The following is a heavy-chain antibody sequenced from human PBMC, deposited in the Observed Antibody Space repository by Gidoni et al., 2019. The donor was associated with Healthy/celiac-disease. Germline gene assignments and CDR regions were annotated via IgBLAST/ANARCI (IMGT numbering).Heavy chain of an antibody. CDR1: GFTFSSYA. Sequence: DVQLLESGGGLVQPGGSLRLSCAASGFTFSSYAMNWVRQAPGKGLEWVSRISGSGGSTYYADSGKGRFTISRDNSKNTLYLQMNSLRAEDTAVYYCAKGFYDSSGCYDYWGQGTLVTVSS. J-gene: IGHJ4*02. CDR2: ISGSGGST. CDR3: AKGFYDSSGCYDY. V-gene: IGHV3-23*01. D-gene: IGHD3-22*01.